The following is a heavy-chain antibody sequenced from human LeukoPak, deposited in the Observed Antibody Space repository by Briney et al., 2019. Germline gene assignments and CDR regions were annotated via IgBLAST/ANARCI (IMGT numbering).Heavy chain of an antibody. J-gene: IGHJ4*02. Sequence: GGSLRLSCAASGFTVSSNYMSWVRQAPGKGLEWVSVIYSGGSTYYADSVKGRFTISRDNSKNTLYLQMNRLRAEDTAVYYCASSSWYLLDYWGQGTLVTVSS. CDR2: IYSGGST. D-gene: IGHD6-13*01. CDR1: GFTVSSNY. CDR3: ASSSWYLLDY. V-gene: IGHV3-53*01.